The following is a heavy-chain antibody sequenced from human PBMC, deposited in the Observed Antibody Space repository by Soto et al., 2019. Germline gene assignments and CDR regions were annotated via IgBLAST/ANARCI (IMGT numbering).Heavy chain of an antibody. J-gene: IGHJ4*02. Sequence: QVQLVESGGGVVKPGGSLRLSCAASGFTFSDHYMSWVRQSPGKGLEWVSYISITGSYTNYADSVKGLFTISRDNAKNSLHLQINRLRAEAAAVYYCDRDTKGWECLMDGWGQGTLVTVSS. CDR3: DRDTKGWECLMDG. CDR2: ISITGSYT. CDR1: GFTFSDHY. D-gene: IGHD3-3*01. V-gene: IGHV3-11*05.